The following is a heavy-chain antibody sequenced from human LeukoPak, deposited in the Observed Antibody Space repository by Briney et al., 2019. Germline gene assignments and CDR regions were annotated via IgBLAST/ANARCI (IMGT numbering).Heavy chain of an antibody. D-gene: IGHD6-13*01. Sequence: GGSLRLSCAASGFTFINAWMSWVRQAPGKGLEWVGRINSKIDGGTTDYAAPVKGRFTISRDDSKDTLYLQMASLNTEDTAVYYCSTLRGSSSQYFQHWGQGTLVTVSS. J-gene: IGHJ1*01. CDR1: GFTFINAW. CDR3: STLRGSSSQYFQH. V-gene: IGHV3-15*01. CDR2: INSKIDGGTT.